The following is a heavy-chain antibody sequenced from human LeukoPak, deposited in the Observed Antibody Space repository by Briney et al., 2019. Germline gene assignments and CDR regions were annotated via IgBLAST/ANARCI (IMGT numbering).Heavy chain of an antibody. V-gene: IGHV4-39*07. J-gene: IGHJ5*02. D-gene: IGHD1-14*01. CDR2: IYYSGST. Sequence: SETLSLTCTVSGGSISSSSYYWGWIRQPPGKGLEWIGSIYYSGSTYYNPSLKSRVTISVDTSKNQFSLKLRSVTAADTAVYYCARANGRARWFDPWGQGTLVTVSS. CDR1: GGSISSSSYY. CDR3: ARANGRARWFDP.